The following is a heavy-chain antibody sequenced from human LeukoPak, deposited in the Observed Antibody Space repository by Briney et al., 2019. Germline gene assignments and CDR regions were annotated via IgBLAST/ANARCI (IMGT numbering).Heavy chain of an antibody. V-gene: IGHV3-30*03. Sequence: GGSLRLSCAASGFTFSSYGMHWVRQAPGKGLEWVAVISYDGSNKYYADSVKGRFTISRDNSKNTLYLQMNSLRAEDTAMYYCARLERGMVATFDYWGQGTLVTVSS. CDR3: ARLERGMVATFDY. D-gene: IGHD5-12*01. CDR2: ISYDGSNK. J-gene: IGHJ4*02. CDR1: GFTFSSYG.